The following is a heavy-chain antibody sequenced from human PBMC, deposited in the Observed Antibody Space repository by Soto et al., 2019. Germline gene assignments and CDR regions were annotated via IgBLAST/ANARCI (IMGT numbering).Heavy chain of an antibody. Sequence: GGSLRLSCAASGFTFSGHAMNWVRQAPGKGLEWVSTISGSGGSTYYADSVRGRFTISRDKSKNTLYLQMNSLRAEDTAVYYCAKNYDSSGYYQNNYFDYWGQGTLVTVSS. J-gene: IGHJ4*02. D-gene: IGHD3-22*01. CDR1: GFTFSGHA. V-gene: IGHV3-23*01. CDR3: AKNYDSSGYYQNNYFDY. CDR2: ISGSGGST.